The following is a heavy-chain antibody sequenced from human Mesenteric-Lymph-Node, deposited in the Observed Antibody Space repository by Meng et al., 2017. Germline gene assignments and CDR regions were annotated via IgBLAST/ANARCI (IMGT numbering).Heavy chain of an antibody. Sequence: GESLKISCAASGFTVSSNYMIWVRQAPGKGLEWVSVIYTGGSPYYADSVKGRFTISRHNSKNTLYLQMNSLRAEDTAVYYCARGLYDSATLDIWGQGTVVTVSS. CDR1: GFTVSSNY. CDR3: ARGLYDSATLDI. V-gene: IGHV3-53*04. J-gene: IGHJ3*02. CDR2: IYTGGSP. D-gene: IGHD3-22*01.